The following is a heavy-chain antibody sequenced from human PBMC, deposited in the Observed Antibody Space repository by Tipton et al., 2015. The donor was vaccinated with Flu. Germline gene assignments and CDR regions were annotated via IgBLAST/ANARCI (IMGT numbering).Heavy chain of an antibody. V-gene: IGHV4-34*01. D-gene: IGHD4-11*01. CDR2: INHSGST. CDR1: GGSISSYY. J-gene: IGHJ5*02. CDR3: ARRDYSNYVSDPKSWFDP. Sequence: LRLSCTVSGGSISSYYWSWIRQPPGKGLEWIGEINHSGSTNYNPSLKSRVTISVDTSKNQFSLKLFSVTAADTAVYYCARRDYSNYVSDPKSWFDPWGQGILVTVST.